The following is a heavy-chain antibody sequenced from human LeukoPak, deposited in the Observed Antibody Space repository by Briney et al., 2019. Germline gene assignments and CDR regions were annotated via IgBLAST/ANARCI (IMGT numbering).Heavy chain of an antibody. CDR1: GGTFSSYA. Sequence: ASVKVSCKASGGTFSSYAISWVRQAPGQGLEWMGGIIPIFGTANYAQKFQGRVTITADESTSTAYMELSSLRSEDTAVYYCARSITICGVVDFDYWGQGTLVTVSS. CDR2: IIPIFGTA. CDR3: ARSITICGVVDFDY. D-gene: IGHD3-3*01. V-gene: IGHV1-69*01. J-gene: IGHJ4*02.